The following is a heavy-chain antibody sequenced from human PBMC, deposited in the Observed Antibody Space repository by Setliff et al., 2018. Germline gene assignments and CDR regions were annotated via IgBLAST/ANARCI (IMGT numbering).Heavy chain of an antibody. CDR2: IYHGGTT. CDR1: GYSIRNGYY. D-gene: IGHD3-9*01. CDR3: ATLSRMTGYSGWFDP. J-gene: IGHJ5*02. V-gene: IGHV4-38-2*01. Sequence: LSLTCGVSGYSIRNGYYWAWIRQPPGKGLEWIGSIYHGGTTYYSPSLKTRVTMSVDPSKNQFSLHLSSVTAADTAVYYRATLSRMTGYSGWFDPWGQGTLVTVSS.